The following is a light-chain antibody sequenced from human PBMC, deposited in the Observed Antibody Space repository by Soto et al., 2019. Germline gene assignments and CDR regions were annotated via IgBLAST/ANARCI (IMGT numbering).Light chain of an antibody. V-gene: IGLV1-40*01. CDR1: SSNLGAGYD. CDR2: GNR. Sequence: QSVLTQPPSVSGAPGQRVTISCTGNSSNLGAGYDVHWYQQLPGAAPKLVIFGNRNRPSGVPERFSGSKSGTSASLAITGLQAEDEADYYCCLYIGATTYDFGPGTKLTVL. J-gene: IGLJ1*01. CDR3: CLYIGATTYD.